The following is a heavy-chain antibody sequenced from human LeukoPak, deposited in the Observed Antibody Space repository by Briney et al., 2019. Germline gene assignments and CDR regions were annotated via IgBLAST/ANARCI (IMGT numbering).Heavy chain of an antibody. V-gene: IGHV4-59*01. D-gene: IGHD3-10*01. Sequence: PSETLSLTCNVSGGSISSYYWSWIRQPPGKGLAWIEYIYYSGSANYNPSLKSRVTISVDTSKNQFSLKLRYVTAADTAVYYCARSYGSGSPCDLWGRGTLVSVSS. CDR1: GGSISSYY. CDR3: ARSYGSGSPCDL. CDR2: IYYSGSA. J-gene: IGHJ2*01.